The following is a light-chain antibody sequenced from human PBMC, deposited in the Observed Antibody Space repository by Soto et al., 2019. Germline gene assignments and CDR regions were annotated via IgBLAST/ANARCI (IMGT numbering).Light chain of an antibody. Sequence: QSVLTQPPSASGTPGQRVTISCSGSSSNIGSNTVNWYQQLPRTAPKLLIYSNNQRPSGVPDRFSGSKSGPSASLAISGLQSEDEADYYCAAWDDSLNGVLFGGGTKLTVL. J-gene: IGLJ2*01. CDR3: AAWDDSLNGVL. CDR2: SNN. V-gene: IGLV1-44*01. CDR1: SSNIGSNT.